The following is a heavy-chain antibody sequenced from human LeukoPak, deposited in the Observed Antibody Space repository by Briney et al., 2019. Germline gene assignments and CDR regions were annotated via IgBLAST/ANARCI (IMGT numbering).Heavy chain of an antibody. D-gene: IGHD1-26*01. V-gene: IGHV4-59*01. Sequence: PSETLSLTCTVSGGSISSYYWSWIRQPPGKGLEWIGYIYYSGGPKYNPSLKSRATISVDTSKNQFSLKLSSVTAADTAVYYCARRSYSASYYLDYWAQGTLVTVSS. J-gene: IGHJ4*02. CDR1: GGSISSYY. CDR2: IYYSGGP. CDR3: ARRSYSASYYLDY.